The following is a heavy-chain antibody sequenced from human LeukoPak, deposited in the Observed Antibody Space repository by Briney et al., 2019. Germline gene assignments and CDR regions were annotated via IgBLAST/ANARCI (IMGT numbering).Heavy chain of an antibody. CDR2: INYRGAV. CDR1: DGSTTGTRYY. J-gene: IGHJ6*03. Sequence: SETLSLTCTVSDGSTTGTRYYWGWFRQTPGKGPEWIGNINYRGAVYYNPSLRSRATISLDTSKNQFPLRLTSVTAADTAVYFSARVTKYDNSRNNYYMDVWGKGTTVNVSS. D-gene: IGHD4-17*01. CDR3: ARVTKYDNSRNNYYMDV. V-gene: IGHV4-39*06.